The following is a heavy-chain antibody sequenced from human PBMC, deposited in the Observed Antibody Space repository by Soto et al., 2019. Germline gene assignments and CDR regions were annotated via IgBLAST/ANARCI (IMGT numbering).Heavy chain of an antibody. V-gene: IGHV3-30-3*02. CDR1: GFIFSSFA. CDR3: AKSYATLTGSYLSIDS. Sequence: QDQLEESGGGVVRPGRSLRLSCAASGFIFSSFAMLWVRQSPGKGLEWVALISYDGRKEFYADSVKGRFTISRDNSKNSQFLEMNSLRAEDTAVYYCAKSYATLTGSYLSIDSWGQGTLVTVSS. J-gene: IGHJ4*02. CDR2: ISYDGRKE. D-gene: IGHD3-9*01.